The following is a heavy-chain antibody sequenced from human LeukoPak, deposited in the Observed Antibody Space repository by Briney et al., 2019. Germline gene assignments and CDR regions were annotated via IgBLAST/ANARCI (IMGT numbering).Heavy chain of an antibody. CDR1: GFTFSSYG. CDR3: AKDGPFEYAAAAAYYFDH. CDR2: VSNDGSKK. V-gene: IGHV3-30*18. Sequence: GGSLRLSCAASGFTFSSYGMHWVRQAPGKGLEWVAVVSNDGSKKYYADSVKGRFTIFRHNSKNTLYLQMNSLRAEDTAVYYCAKDGPFEYAAAAAYYFDHWGQGTLVTVSS. D-gene: IGHD6-13*01. J-gene: IGHJ4*02.